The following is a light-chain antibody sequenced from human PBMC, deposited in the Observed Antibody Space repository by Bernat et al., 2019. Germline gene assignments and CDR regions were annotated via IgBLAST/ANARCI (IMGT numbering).Light chain of an antibody. CDR1: QRVTNNY. Sequence: EIVLTQSPGTLSVSPGERATLSCRASQRVTNNYLAWYQQKAGQAPSLLIYGASRRATGIPDRFSGSGSGTDFTLTINRLEPEDSAVYYCHHYDSSIQTFGHGTKLE. CDR2: GAS. V-gene: IGKV3-20*01. CDR3: HHYDSSIQT. J-gene: IGKJ2*01.